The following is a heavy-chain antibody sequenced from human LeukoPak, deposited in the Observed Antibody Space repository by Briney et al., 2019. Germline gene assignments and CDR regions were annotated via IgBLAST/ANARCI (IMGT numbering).Heavy chain of an antibody. CDR3: AGRDQNSFCGMDV. V-gene: IGHV4-34*01. J-gene: IGHJ6*02. CDR2: INHSGST. Sequence: SGTLSLTCAVYGESFNNYYWNWIRQAPGKGLEWIGEINHSGSTNYNPSLRSRVTISVDTSKNQFSLKLSSVTAADTAVYYCAGRDQNSFCGMDVWGRGTPVTVSS. CDR1: GESFNNYY.